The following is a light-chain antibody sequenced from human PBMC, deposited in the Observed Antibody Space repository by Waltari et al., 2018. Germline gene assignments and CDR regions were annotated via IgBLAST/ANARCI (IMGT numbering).Light chain of an antibody. CDR2: GAS. V-gene: IGKV3-15*01. J-gene: IGKJ2*01. CDR3: QQYNNWPLMYT. Sequence: EIVMSQSPATLSVSPGERATPSCRASQSVPSNLAWYQQKPGQAPSLLIYGASTRATGIPARFSGSGSGTEFTLTISNLQSEDFAVYYCQQYNNWPLMYTFGQGTKLEIK. CDR1: QSVPSN.